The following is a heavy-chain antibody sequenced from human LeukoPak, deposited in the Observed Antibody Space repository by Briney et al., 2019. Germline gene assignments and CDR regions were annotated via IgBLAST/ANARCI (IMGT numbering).Heavy chain of an antibody. CDR1: GGSISSGSYY. J-gene: IGHJ5*02. D-gene: IGHD4-11*01. Sequence: SETLSLTCTVSGGSISSGSYYWSWLRQPAGKGLEWIGRIYTSGSTNYNPSLKSRVTISVDTSQNQFSLKLSSVTAADTAVYYCARAIAHDYISYNWFDPWGQGTLVTVSS. CDR2: IYTSGST. V-gene: IGHV4-61*02. CDR3: ARAIAHDYISYNWFDP.